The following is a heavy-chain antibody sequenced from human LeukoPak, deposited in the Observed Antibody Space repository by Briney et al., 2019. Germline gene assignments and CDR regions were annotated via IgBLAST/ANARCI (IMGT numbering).Heavy chain of an antibody. CDR2: IYHSGST. CDR1: GGSISSSNW. V-gene: IGHV4-4*02. D-gene: IGHD3-3*01. CDR3: ARGTSTNTRITIFGVVIIRGFFDY. J-gene: IGHJ4*02. Sequence: SETLSLTCAVSGGSISSSNWWSWVRQPPGKGLEWIGEIYHSGSTNYNPSLKSRVTISVDTSKNQFSLKLSSVTAADTAVYYCARGTSTNTRITIFGVVIIRGFFDYWGQGTLVTVSS.